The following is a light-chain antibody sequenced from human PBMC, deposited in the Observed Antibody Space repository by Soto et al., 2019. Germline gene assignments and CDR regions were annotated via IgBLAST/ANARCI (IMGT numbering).Light chain of an antibody. CDR2: LEGTGSY. CDR1: SGHSSYI. V-gene: IGLV4-60*02. CDR3: ETWDRKTVV. Sequence: QLVLTQSSSASASLGSSVKLTCTLSSGHSSYIIAWHQQQPGKAPRYLMKLEGTGSYNKGSGVPDRFSGSSSGADRYLTISTHKFEDEAYYYCETWDRKTVVFGGGTKLTVL. J-gene: IGLJ2*01.